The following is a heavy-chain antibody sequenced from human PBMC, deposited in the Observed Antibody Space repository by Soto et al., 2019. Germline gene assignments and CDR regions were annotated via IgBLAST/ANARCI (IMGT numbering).Heavy chain of an antibody. Sequence: LRLSCAASGFTFSSYAMTWVRQAPGKGLEWVSAISGGGSNTYYADSVKGRFTISRDNAKNTLYLQMNSLRAEDTAVYYCARNPSRGNEWARYVDLWGRGTLVTVSS. D-gene: IGHD1-1*01. J-gene: IGHJ2*01. CDR3: ARNPSRGNEWARYVDL. CDR2: ISGGGSNT. CDR1: GFTFSSYA. V-gene: IGHV3-23*01.